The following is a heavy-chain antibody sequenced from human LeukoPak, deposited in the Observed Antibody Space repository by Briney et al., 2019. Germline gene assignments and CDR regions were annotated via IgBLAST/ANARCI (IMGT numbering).Heavy chain of an antibody. CDR2: ISSSGSTM. CDR3: ARDPGSGYEEHFDY. CDR1: GFIFSDYY. Sequence: PGGSLRLSCAASGFIFSDYYMSWIRQAPGKGLEWVSYISSSGSTMYYTDSVKGRFTISRDNAKDSLYLQMNSLRAEDTAVYYCARDPGSGYEEHFDYWGQGTLVTVSS. D-gene: IGHD5-12*01. V-gene: IGHV3-11*01. J-gene: IGHJ4*02.